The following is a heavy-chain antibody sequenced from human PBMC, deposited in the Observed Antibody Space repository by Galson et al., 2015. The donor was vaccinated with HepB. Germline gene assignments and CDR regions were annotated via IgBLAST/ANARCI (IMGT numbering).Heavy chain of an antibody. CDR1: GFTFADFG. V-gene: IGHV3-49*03. Sequence: SLRLSCAASGFTFADFGLTWFRQAPGKGLEWVGFIRSEAYVEKTEYAASVKGRFTISRDDSNNIAYLQMNSLKTEDTAVYYCTKPSYYDSSGYYSPAYFDCWGQGTLVTVSS. J-gene: IGHJ4*02. CDR3: TKPSYYDSSGYYSPAYFDC. CDR2: IRSEAYVEKT. D-gene: IGHD3-22*01.